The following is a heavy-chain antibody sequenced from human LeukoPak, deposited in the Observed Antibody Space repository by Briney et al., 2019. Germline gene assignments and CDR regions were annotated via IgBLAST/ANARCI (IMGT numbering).Heavy chain of an antibody. CDR1: GFTFSSYA. V-gene: IGHV3-23*01. Sequence: QTGGSLRLSCAASGFTFSSYAMSWVRQAPGKGLEWVSSISGSANRTYYADSVKGRFTISRDNSKNTLFLQMNSLRAEDTAVYYCAKNLYCGGGSCYPSALGMDVWGQGTTVTVSS. CDR2: ISGSANRT. CDR3: AKNLYCGGGSCYPSALGMDV. J-gene: IGHJ6*02. D-gene: IGHD2-15*01.